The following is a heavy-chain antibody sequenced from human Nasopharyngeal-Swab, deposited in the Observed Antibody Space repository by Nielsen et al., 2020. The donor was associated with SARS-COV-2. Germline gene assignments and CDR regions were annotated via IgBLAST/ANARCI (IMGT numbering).Heavy chain of an antibody. Sequence: ASVKVSCKASGYTFTSYAMHWVRQAPGQRLEWMGWINAGNGNTKYSQKFRGRVTITRDTSASTAYMELSSLRSEDTAVYYCARDLLVVVAANDYYYGMDVWGQGTTVTVSS. D-gene: IGHD2-15*01. V-gene: IGHV1-3*01. J-gene: IGHJ6*02. CDR1: GYTFTSYA. CDR3: ARDLLVVVAANDYYYGMDV. CDR2: INAGNGNT.